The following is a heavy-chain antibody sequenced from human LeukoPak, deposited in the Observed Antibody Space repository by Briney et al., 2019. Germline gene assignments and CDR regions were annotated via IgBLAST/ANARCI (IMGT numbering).Heavy chain of an antibody. V-gene: IGHV4-39*07. CDR2: VYYRGTT. CDR3: VRGGFYGHPFDY. D-gene: IGHD2/OR15-2a*01. Sequence: KPSETLSLTCAVSRGSISDTIYYWGWIRQSPETGLEWIGSVYYRGTTDYNPSLKTRVTISTDTSRNEFSLSLASMTAADTAVYYCVRGGFYGHPFDYWGQGILVVVSS. J-gene: IGHJ4*02. CDR1: RGSISDTIYY.